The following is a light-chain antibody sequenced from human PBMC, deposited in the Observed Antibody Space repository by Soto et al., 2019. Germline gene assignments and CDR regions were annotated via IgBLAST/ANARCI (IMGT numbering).Light chain of an antibody. J-gene: IGKJ5*01. Sequence: DIQITQSPSTLSPSVRDRVTITCRASQSIGTWLAWYQHRPGKAPSLLIYDASTLRSGVPSRFSGSGSGTEFTLTISSLEADDFATYYCQQSDTYPLTFGQGTRLEIK. V-gene: IGKV1-5*01. CDR1: QSIGTW. CDR3: QQSDTYPLT. CDR2: DAS.